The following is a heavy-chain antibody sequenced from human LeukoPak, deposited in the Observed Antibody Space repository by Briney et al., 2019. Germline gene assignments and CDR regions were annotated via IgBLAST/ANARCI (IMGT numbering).Heavy chain of an antibody. Sequence: PGGSLRLSCAASGFSFSSHAMNWVRQAPGKGLEWVSSLSESGETTDYADSVKGRFTISRDNSRNTLYLQMNSLRAGDTGVYYCAKQWLVGIWGQGTQVTVSS. CDR1: GFSFSSHA. CDR2: LSESGETT. V-gene: IGHV3-23*01. J-gene: IGHJ4*02. D-gene: IGHD2-8*01. CDR3: AKQWLVGI.